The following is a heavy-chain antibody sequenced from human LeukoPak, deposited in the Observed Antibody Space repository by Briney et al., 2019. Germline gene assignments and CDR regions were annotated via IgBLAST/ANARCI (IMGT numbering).Heavy chain of an antibody. J-gene: IGHJ4*02. CDR3: ARGASRADY. CDR1: GFTFRSYN. V-gene: IGHV3-21*01. CDR2: ISSSSYI. Sequence: GGSLRLSCAASGFTFRSYNMNWVRQAPGKRPEWVSSISSSSYIYYADSVKGRFTISRDNAKNSLYLQMNSLRAEDTALYYCARGASRADYWGQGTLVTVSS.